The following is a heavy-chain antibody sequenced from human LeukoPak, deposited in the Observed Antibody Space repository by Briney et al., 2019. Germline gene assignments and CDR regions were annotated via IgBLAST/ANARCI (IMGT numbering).Heavy chain of an antibody. V-gene: IGHV1-2*02. Sequence: ASVKVSCKASGYTFTGYYMHWVRQAPGQGLEWMGWINPHSGGTNYAQKFQGRVTMTRDTSISTAYMELSRLRSDDTAVYYCARDRYCSSTSCYDYWGQGTLVTVSS. CDR2: INPHSGGT. CDR1: GYTFTGYY. D-gene: IGHD2-2*01. CDR3: ARDRYCSSTSCYDY. J-gene: IGHJ4*02.